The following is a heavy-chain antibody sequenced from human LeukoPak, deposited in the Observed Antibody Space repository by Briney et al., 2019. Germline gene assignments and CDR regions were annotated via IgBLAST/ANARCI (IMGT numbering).Heavy chain of an antibody. CDR2: IKQDGSEK. D-gene: IGHD2-8*01. V-gene: IGHV3-7*01. CDR1: GYTFSRYW. Sequence: GGSLTHSCAVSGYTFSRYWMSWVRQAPGKGLEWVANIKQDGSEKYYVCSVKGRFTISRDNDKNSLYLQMNSLRAEDTAVYYCARDRILMVFAPYFDYGRQGSLVTVSS. CDR3: ARDRILMVFAPYFDY. J-gene: IGHJ4*02.